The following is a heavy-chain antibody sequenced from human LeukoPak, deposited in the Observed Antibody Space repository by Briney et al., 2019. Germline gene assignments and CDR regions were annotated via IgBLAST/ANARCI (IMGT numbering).Heavy chain of an antibody. CDR1: GFTFSSYG. Sequence: GGSLRLSCAASGFTFSSYGMHWVRQAPGKGLEWVAVISYDGSNKYYADSVKGRFTISRDNSKNTLYLQMNSLRAEDTAVYYCAKVLEQWLTFGYLDYWGQGTLVTVSS. CDR2: ISYDGSNK. V-gene: IGHV3-30*18. D-gene: IGHD6-19*01. CDR3: AKVLEQWLTFGYLDY. J-gene: IGHJ4*02.